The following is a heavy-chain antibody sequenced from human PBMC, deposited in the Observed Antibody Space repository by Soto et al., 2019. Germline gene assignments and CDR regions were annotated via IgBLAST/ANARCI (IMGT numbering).Heavy chain of an antibody. CDR2: INANSGGT. J-gene: IGHJ4*02. CDR3: AREPAAPFGLFDY. CDR1: GYTFTGYY. V-gene: IGHV1-2*02. Sequence: ASVKVSCKASGYTFTGYYIHWVRQAPGQGLEWMGWINANSGGTNYAQKLQGRVTMTTDTSTSTAYMELRSLRSDDTAVYYCAREPAAPFGLFDYWGQGTLVTVSS. D-gene: IGHD2-2*01.